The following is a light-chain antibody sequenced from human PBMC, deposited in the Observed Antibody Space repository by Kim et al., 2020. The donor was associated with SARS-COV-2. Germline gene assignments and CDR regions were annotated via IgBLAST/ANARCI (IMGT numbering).Light chain of an antibody. Sequence: EIVMTQSPATLSVFPGERATLSCRTSQSVSSNLDWYQQKPGQAPRLLIYGASTRATGIPARFSGSGSGTEFTLTISSLQSADFAVYYCQQSNNWPPTFGQGTKVEIK. CDR3: QQSNNWPPT. V-gene: IGKV3-15*01. CDR2: GAS. J-gene: IGKJ1*01. CDR1: QSVSSN.